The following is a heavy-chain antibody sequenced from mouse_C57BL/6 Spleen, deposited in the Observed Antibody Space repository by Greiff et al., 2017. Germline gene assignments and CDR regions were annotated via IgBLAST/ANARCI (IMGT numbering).Heavy chain of an antibody. J-gene: IGHJ4*01. CDR2: INPSRGYT. D-gene: IGHD1-1*01. V-gene: IGHV1-4*01. CDR3: ASPITTVVDYYAMDY. Sequence: VKLMESGAELARPGASVKMSCKASGYTFTSYTMHWVKQRPGQGLEWIGYINPSRGYTKYNQKFKDKATLTADKSSSTDYMQLLSLTSEDSAVYYCASPITTVVDYYAMDYWGQGTSVTVSS. CDR1: GYTFTSYT.